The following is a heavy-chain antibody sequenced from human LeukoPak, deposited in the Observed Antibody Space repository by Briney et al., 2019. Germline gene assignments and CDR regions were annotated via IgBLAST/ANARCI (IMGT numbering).Heavy chain of an antibody. Sequence: GGSLRLSCAASGFTFSRYATHWVRQAPGKGLEWVAFIRYDGSNKYYADSVKGRFTISRDNSKNTLYLQMNSLRAEDTAVYYCAKDLALLIVGATSSFDYWGRGTLVTVSS. CDR2: IRYDGSNK. CDR1: GFTFSRYA. J-gene: IGHJ4*02. CDR3: AKDLALLIVGATSSFDY. D-gene: IGHD1-26*01. V-gene: IGHV3-30*02.